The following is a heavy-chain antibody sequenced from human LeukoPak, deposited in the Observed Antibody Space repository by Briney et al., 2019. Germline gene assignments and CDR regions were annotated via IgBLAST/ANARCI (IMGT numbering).Heavy chain of an antibody. CDR3: ARGGSSERFKDN. Sequence: PSETPSLTCAVYGGSFSGYYWTLIRQTPGKGLGWIGYIYYSGSTNYNPSLKSRVTISVDTSKNQFSLKLSSVTAADTAVYYCARGGSSERFKDNWGQGTVVTVSS. J-gene: IGHJ1*01. V-gene: IGHV4-59*08. CDR2: IYYSGST. CDR1: GGSFSGYY. D-gene: IGHD5-24*01.